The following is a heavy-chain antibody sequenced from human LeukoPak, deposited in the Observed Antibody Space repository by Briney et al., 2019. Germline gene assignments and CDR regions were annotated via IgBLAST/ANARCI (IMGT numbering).Heavy chain of an antibody. CDR3: ARDPSPVYYYDSSGYWDY. Sequence: AGGSLILSCAASGFTVSSNYMSWVRQAPGKGLEWVSVIYSGGSTYYADSVKGRFTISRDNSKNTLYLQMNSLRAEDTAVYYCARDPSPVYYYDSSGYWDYWGQGTLVTVSS. D-gene: IGHD3-22*01. J-gene: IGHJ4*02. V-gene: IGHV3-53*01. CDR1: GFTVSSNY. CDR2: IYSGGST.